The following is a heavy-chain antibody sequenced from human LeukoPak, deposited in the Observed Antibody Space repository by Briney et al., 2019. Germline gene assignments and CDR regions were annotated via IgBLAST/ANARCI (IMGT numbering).Heavy chain of an antibody. Sequence: PSETLSLTCAVYGGSFSGYYWSWIRQPPGKGLEWIGEINHSGSTNYNPSLKSRVTISVDTSKNQFSLKLSSVTAADTAVYYCARKSAVAGKGLSDYYYYYMDAWGKGTTVTVSS. V-gene: IGHV4-34*01. J-gene: IGHJ6*03. D-gene: IGHD6-19*01. CDR3: ARKSAVAGKGLSDYYYYYMDA. CDR2: INHSGST. CDR1: GGSFSGYY.